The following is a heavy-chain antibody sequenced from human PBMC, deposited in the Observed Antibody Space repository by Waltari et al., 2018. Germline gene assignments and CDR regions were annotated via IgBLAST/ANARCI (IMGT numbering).Heavy chain of an antibody. Sequence: EVQLVESGGGLVQPGGSLRLSCAASGFSFSDHSMNWVRQAPGKGLEWISYISSTSSAIYYAESVKGRFTVSRDNAKNSLFLQMNSLRVEDTAVYYCARTRGGNYLDYWGQGILVTVSS. D-gene: IGHD2-15*01. CDR2: ISSTSSAI. CDR3: ARTRGGNYLDY. V-gene: IGHV3-48*04. J-gene: IGHJ4*02. CDR1: GFSFSDHS.